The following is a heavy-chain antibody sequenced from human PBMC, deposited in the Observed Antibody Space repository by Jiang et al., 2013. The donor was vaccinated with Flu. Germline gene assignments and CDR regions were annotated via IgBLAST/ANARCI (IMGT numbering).Heavy chain of an antibody. V-gene: IGHV1-69*01. J-gene: IGHJ4*02. CDR1: GGTFSSYA. CDR3: TSYCSGGSCYLGWVDY. D-gene: IGHD2-15*01. Sequence: SGAEVKKPGSSVKVSCKASGGTFSSYAISWVRQAPGQGLEWMGGIIPIFGTANYAQKFQGRVTITADESTSTAYMELSSLRSEDTAVYYCTSYCSGGSCYLGWVDYWGQGTLVTVSS. CDR2: IIPIFGTA.